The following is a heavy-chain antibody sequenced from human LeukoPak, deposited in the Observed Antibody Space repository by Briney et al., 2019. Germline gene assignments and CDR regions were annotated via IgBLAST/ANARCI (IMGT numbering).Heavy chain of an antibody. CDR2: ISGSGGST. CDR3: AKLNMIVVAFDY. V-gene: IGHV3-23*01. CDR1: GFTFSSYA. D-gene: IGHD3-22*01. Sequence: PGGSLRLSCAASGFTFSSYAMNWVRQAPGKGLEWVSAISGSGGSTYYADSVKGRFTISRDNSKNTLYLQMNSLRAEDTAVYYCAKLNMIVVAFDYWGQGTVVTVSS. J-gene: IGHJ4*01.